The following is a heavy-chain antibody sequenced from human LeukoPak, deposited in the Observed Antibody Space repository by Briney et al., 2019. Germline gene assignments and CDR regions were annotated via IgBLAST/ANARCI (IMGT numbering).Heavy chain of an antibody. J-gene: IGHJ4*02. V-gene: IGHV3-73*01. CDR2: IRSKANSYAT. D-gene: IGHD4-17*01. CDR1: GFTFSGSA. CDR3: TNYGDYFRSQGQYRDY. Sequence: GGSLRLSCAASGFTFSGSAMHWVRQASGKGLEWVGRIRSKANSYATAYAASVKGRFTISRDDSKSTAYLQMNSLKTEDTAVYYCTNYGDYFRSQGQYRDYWGQGTLVTVSS.